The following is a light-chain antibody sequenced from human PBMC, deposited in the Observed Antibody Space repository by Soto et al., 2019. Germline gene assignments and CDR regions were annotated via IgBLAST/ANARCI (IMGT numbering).Light chain of an antibody. CDR1: QSVGSN. J-gene: IGKJ5*01. CDR2: AAS. CDR3: QQRSNWIT. Sequence: EMVMTQSRATLSVSPGERATLSCRASQSVGSNLAWYQQKPGQAPRLLIYAASTRATGIPARFSGSGSGTDFTLTISSLEPDDFAVYHCQQRSNWITFGQGTRLEI. V-gene: IGKV3-11*01.